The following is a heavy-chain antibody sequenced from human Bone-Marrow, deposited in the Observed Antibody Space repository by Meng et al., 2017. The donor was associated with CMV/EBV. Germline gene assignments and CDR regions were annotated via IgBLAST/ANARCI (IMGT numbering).Heavy chain of an antibody. CDR1: GFTFSSYG. CDR2: IWYDGSNK. CDR3: AKDRYGSGHHLGYYFYY. Sequence: GGSLRLSCAASGFTFSSYGMHWVRQAPGKGLEWVAVIWYDGSNKYYADSVKGRFTISRDNSKNTLYLQMNSLRAEDTAVYYCAKDRYGSGHHLGYYFYYWGQGTLVTVSS. D-gene: IGHD3-16*02. V-gene: IGHV3-33*06. J-gene: IGHJ4*02.